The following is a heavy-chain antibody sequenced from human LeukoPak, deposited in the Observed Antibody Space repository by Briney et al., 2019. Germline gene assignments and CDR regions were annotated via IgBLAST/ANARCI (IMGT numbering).Heavy chain of an antibody. D-gene: IGHD1-7*01. CDR2: IYYSGNT. Sequence: PSETLSLTCIVSGGSISSSSYYWGWIRQPPGKGLEWIGSIYYSGNTYYNPSLRSRVSISVDTSKNQFSLKLSSVTAADTAVYYCARDNWNYGSSMDVWGQGTTVTVSS. J-gene: IGHJ6*02. V-gene: IGHV4-39*07. CDR3: ARDNWNYGSSMDV. CDR1: GGSISSSSYY.